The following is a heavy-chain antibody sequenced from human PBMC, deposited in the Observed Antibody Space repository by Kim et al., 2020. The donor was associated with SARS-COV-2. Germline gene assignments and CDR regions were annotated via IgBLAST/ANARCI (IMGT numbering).Heavy chain of an antibody. J-gene: IGHJ6*02. Sequence: SVKVSCKASGGTFSSYAISWVRQAPGQGLEWMGGIIPIFGTANYAQKFQGRVTITADESTSTAYMELSSLRSEDTAVYYCARGTGYCTNGVCYTWEANWYYGMDVWGQGTTVTVSS. CDR1: GGTFSSYA. CDR3: ARGTGYCTNGVCYTWEANWYYGMDV. V-gene: IGHV1-69*13. D-gene: IGHD2-8*01. CDR2: IIPIFGTA.